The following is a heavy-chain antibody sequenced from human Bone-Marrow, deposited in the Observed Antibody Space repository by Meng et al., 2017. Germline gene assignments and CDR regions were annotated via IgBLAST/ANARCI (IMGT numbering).Heavy chain of an antibody. D-gene: IGHD6-13*01. CDR2: INPKSGDT. Sequence: VLSVPAGAVVEKPWTLVNVSVTAPGYTFPDYVLHWVRRAPGQVLEWMGRINPKSGDTHYAQRFQGRVTMTGDTSISTAYMELSGLRSDDTAMYYCARDEDISAAGKLFGDYWGQGTLVTVSS. CDR3: ARDEDISAAGKLFGDY. V-gene: IGHV1-2*06. CDR1: GYTFPDYV. J-gene: IGHJ4*02.